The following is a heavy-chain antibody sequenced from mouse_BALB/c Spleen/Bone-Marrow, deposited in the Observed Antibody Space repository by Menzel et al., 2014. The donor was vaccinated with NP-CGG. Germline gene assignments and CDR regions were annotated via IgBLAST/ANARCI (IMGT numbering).Heavy chain of an antibody. V-gene: IGHV5-17*02. Sequence: EVKLMESGGGLVQPGGSRKLSCAASGFTFSSFAMHWVRQAPEKGLEWVAYISSGSITIYYADTVKGRFTISRDNPKNTLFLQMTSLRSEDTAMYYCVRDYGYGAMDYWGQGTSVTVPS. CDR2: ISSGSITI. D-gene: IGHD1-2*01. CDR3: VRDYGYGAMDY. J-gene: IGHJ4*01. CDR1: GFTFSSFA.